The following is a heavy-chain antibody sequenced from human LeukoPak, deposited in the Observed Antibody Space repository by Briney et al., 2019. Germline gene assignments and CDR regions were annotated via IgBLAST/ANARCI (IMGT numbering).Heavy chain of an antibody. Sequence: ASVKVSCKTSGYTFTGYRIYWVRQAPGQGLEWMGWINPNSGVTHYPQKFQGRVTMTRDTSIRTAYMEVSSLRSDDTAVYYCARGQQWLEAFDYWGLGTLVTVSS. CDR3: ARGQQWLEAFDY. CDR2: INPNSGVT. D-gene: IGHD6-19*01. CDR1: GYTFTGYR. V-gene: IGHV1-2*02. J-gene: IGHJ4*02.